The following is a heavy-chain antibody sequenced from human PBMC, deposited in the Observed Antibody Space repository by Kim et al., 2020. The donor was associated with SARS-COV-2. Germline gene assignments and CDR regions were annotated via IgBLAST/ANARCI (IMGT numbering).Heavy chain of an antibody. D-gene: IGHD2-2*01. CDR2: INTNTGNP. CDR1: GYTFTSYA. CDR3: ATGETGGYCSSTSCPLAFDI. V-gene: IGHV7-4-1*02. J-gene: IGHJ3*02. Sequence: ASVKVSCKASGYTFTSYAMNWVRQAPGQGLEWMGWINTNTGNPTYAQGFTGRFVFSLDTSVSTAYLQISSLKAEDTAVYYCATGETGGYCSSTSCPLAFDIWGQGTMVTSLQ.